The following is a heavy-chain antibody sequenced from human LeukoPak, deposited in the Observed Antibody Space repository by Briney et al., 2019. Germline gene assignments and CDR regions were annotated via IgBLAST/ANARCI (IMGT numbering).Heavy chain of an antibody. Sequence: GGSLRLSCAASGFTFSSYAMHWVRQAPGKGLEYVSAISSNGGSTYYANSVKGRFTISRDNSKNTLYLQMGSLRAEDMAVYYRARSPPYYYDSSGSLDYWGQGTLVTVSS. CDR3: ARSPPYYYDSSGSLDY. CDR2: ISSNGGST. J-gene: IGHJ4*02. V-gene: IGHV3-64*01. CDR1: GFTFSSYA. D-gene: IGHD3-22*01.